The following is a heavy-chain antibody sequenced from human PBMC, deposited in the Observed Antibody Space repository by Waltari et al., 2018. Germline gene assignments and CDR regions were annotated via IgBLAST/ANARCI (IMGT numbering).Heavy chain of an antibody. Sequence: QVQLQESGPGLVKPSETLSLTCTVSGGSISSYYWSWIRQPAGKGLEWIGRIYTSGSTNYHPSLKSRVTMSVDTSKNQFSLKLSSVTAADTAVYYCARVAGIAVAGQHNYYYYYMDVWGKGTTVTISS. V-gene: IGHV4-4*07. D-gene: IGHD6-19*01. CDR3: ARVAGIAVAGQHNYYYYYMDV. CDR2: IYTSGST. J-gene: IGHJ6*03. CDR1: GGSISSYY.